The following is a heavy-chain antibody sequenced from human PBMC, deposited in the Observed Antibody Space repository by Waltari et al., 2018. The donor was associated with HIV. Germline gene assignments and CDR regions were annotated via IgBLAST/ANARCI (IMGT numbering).Heavy chain of an antibody. D-gene: IGHD3-10*01. J-gene: IGHJ4*02. CDR1: ADTFVNNG. Sequence: QVQVMQSGAEVKNHGASVKVSCKASADTFVNNGFNWVRQAPGQGLEWMGWISVYNHKTDYAQKFQGRVTMTTDMSTSTIYMELRSLRSDDTAVYYCARSAYFYGPMDYWGQGTLVTVSS. CDR2: ISVYNHKT. V-gene: IGHV1-18*01. CDR3: ARSAYFYGPMDY.